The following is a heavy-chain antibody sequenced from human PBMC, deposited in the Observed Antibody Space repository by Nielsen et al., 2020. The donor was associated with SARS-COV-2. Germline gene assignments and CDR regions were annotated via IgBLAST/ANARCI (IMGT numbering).Heavy chain of an antibody. J-gene: IGHJ6*02. CDR2: INHSGST. CDR3: ARDGLWFGELFPSYYYGMDV. Sequence: VRQMPGKGLEWIGEINHSGSTNYNPSLKSRVTISVDTSKNQFSLKLSSVTAADTAVYYCARDGLWFGELFPSYYYGMDVWGQGTTVTVSS. D-gene: IGHD3-10*01. V-gene: IGHV4-34*01.